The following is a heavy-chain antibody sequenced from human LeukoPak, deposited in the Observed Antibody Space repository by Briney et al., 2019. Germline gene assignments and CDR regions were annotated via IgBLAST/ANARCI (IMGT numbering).Heavy chain of an antibody. CDR3: ARGLAFRYYYGSGSSH. Sequence: SETLSLTCAVYGGSFSGYYWSWIRQPPGKGLEWIGEINHSGSTNYNPSLKSRVTISVDTSKNQFSLKLSSVTTADTAVYYCARGLAFRYYYGSGSSHWGQGTLVTVSS. J-gene: IGHJ4*02. CDR2: INHSGST. D-gene: IGHD3-10*01. CDR1: GGSFSGYY. V-gene: IGHV4-34*01.